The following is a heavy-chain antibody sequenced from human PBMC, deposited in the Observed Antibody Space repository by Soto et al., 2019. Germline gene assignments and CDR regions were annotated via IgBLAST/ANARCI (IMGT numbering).Heavy chain of an antibody. CDR2: IWHDGSNK. CDR1: GFSFTGHG. Sequence: QVQLVESGGGVVQPGRSLRLSCAASGFSFTGHGMHWVRQAPGKGLEWLAMIWHDGSNKNYAQSVQGRFTISRDNSKSTQYIQMNSLRDDDTAVYHCARCRMDYFYYMDVWGKGTAVTVSS. CDR3: ARCRMDYFYYMDV. D-gene: IGHD2-8*01. J-gene: IGHJ6*03. V-gene: IGHV3-33*01.